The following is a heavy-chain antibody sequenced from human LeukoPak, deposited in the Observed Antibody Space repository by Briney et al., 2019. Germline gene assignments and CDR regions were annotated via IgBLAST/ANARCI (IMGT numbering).Heavy chain of an antibody. Sequence: SVKVSCKASGSTFRNYGFTWVRQAPGQGLEWMGGLIPIFGTGKYAQTFQGKVTITVDESKSTAYLELSILRSEDTAVYYCASRYCSGGNCFSRDYYYYYMDVWGKGTTVTVSS. CDR3: ASRYCSGGNCFSRDYYYYYMDV. V-gene: IGHV1-69*01. J-gene: IGHJ6*03. D-gene: IGHD2-15*01. CDR2: LIPIFGTG. CDR1: GSTFRNYG.